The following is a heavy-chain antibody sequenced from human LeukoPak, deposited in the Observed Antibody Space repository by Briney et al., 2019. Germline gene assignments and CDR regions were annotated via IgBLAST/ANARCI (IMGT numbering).Heavy chain of an antibody. CDR3: ARGLEARDFDY. D-gene: IGHD6-6*01. Sequence: KPSETLSLTCAVYGGSFSGYYWSWIRQPPGKGLEWIGEINHSGSTNYNPSLKSRVTISVDTSKNQFSLKLSSVTAADTAVYYCARGLEARDFDYWGQGTLATVSS. J-gene: IGHJ4*02. CDR2: INHSGST. V-gene: IGHV4-34*01. CDR1: GGSFSGYY.